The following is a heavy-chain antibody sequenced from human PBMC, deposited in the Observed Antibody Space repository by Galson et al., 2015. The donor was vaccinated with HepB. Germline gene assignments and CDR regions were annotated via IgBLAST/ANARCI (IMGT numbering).Heavy chain of an antibody. CDR2: INPDGTST. CDR1: EFIFSPYW. CDR3: VRSQYSGSYFS. Sequence: SLRLSCAASEFIFSPYWMHWVRQIPGTGLVWVSRINPDGTSTNYADSVKGRFTISRDNAKNTLYLQMNSLRADDTAVYYCVRSQYSGSYFSWGRGTLVTVSS. J-gene: IGHJ4*02. D-gene: IGHD1-26*01. V-gene: IGHV3-74*01.